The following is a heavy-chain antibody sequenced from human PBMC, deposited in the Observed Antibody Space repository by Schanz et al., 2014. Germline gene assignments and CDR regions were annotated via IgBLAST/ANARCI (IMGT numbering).Heavy chain of an antibody. V-gene: IGHV3-23*01. Sequence: EVQLLDSGGGLVQPGGSLRLSCAASGFTFSSYAMSWVRQAPGKGLEWVSSISSSSSYIYYADSVKGRFTISRDNSKNILYLQMNSLRAEDTAVYYCAKARRKSNCSGGRCFHYSYYGMDVWGQGTTVTVSS. CDR3: AKARRKSNCSGGRCFHYSYYGMDV. D-gene: IGHD2-15*01. CDR1: GFTFSSYA. J-gene: IGHJ6*02. CDR2: ISSSSSYI.